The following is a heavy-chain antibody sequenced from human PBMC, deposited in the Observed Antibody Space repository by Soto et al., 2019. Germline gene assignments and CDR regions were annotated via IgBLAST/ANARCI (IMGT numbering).Heavy chain of an antibody. CDR1: GGSFSGYY. CDR3: ARGVLSGSYYMHWFDP. J-gene: IGHJ5*02. Sequence: SETLSLTCAVYGGSFSGYYWSWIRQPPGKGLEWIGEINHSGSTNYNPSLKSRVTISVDTSKNQFSLKLSSVTAADTAVYYCARGVLSGSYYMHWFDPWGQGTLVTVSS. D-gene: IGHD3-10*01. V-gene: IGHV4-34*01. CDR2: INHSGST.